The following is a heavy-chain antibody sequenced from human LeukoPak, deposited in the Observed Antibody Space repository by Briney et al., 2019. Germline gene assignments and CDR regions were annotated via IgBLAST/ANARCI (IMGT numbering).Heavy chain of an antibody. V-gene: IGHV4-30-2*01. D-gene: IGHD4-11*01. CDR1: GGSISSGGYS. CDR3: ARDAATVTTGFDY. CDR2: IYHSGST. J-gene: IGHJ4*02. Sequence: PSETLSLTCAVSGGSISSGGYSWSWIRQPPGKGLEWIGYIYHSGSTYYNPSLKSRVTISVDRSKKQFSLKLSSVTAADTAVYYCARDAATVTTGFDYWGQGTLVTVSS.